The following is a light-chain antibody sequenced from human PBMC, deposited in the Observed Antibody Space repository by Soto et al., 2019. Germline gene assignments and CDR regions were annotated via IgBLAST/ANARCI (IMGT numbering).Light chain of an antibody. CDR3: LQDFNYPWT. V-gene: IGKV1-6*01. CDR1: QGIGKD. CDR2: GAS. Sequence: AIEMTQSPSSLSASVGDTVTITCRASQGIGKDLAWFQQRPGKAPKLLIYGASGLQNGVPSRFSGSDSGTDFTLTISGLQPEDCATYFCLQDFNYPWTFGQGTKVEI. J-gene: IGKJ1*01.